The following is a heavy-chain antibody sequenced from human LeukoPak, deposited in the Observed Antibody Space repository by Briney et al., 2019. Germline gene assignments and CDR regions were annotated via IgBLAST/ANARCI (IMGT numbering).Heavy chain of an antibody. J-gene: IGHJ6*04. CDR2: INHSGRN. CDR3: ARDVVVVPAAIHCGMDV. V-gene: IGHV4-34*01. CDR1: GGSFSDYF. Sequence: SETLSLTCAVYGGSFSDYFWGWIRQPPGKGLEWIGEINHSGRNYYNPYLKSRVTIPVDTSKNQFSLNLSSVTAADTAVYYCARDVVVVPAAIHCGMDVWGKGTTVTVSS. D-gene: IGHD2-2*01.